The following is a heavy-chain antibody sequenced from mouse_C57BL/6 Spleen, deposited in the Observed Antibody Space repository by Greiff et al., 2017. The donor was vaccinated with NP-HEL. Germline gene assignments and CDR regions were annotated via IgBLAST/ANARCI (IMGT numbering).Heavy chain of an antibody. V-gene: IGHV1-4*01. CDR2: INPSSGYT. D-gene: IGHD1-1*01. J-gene: IGHJ2*01. CDR3: ARWGAIITTPYFDY. Sequence: VQLQESGAELARPGASVKMSCKASGYTFTSYTMHWVKQRPGQGLEWIGYINPSSGYTKYNQKFKDKATLPADKSSSTAYMQLSSLTSEDSAVYYCARWGAIITTPYFDYWGQGTTLTVSS. CDR1: GYTFTSYT.